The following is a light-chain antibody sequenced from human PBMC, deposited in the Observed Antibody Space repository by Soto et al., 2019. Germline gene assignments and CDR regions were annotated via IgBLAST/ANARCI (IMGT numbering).Light chain of an antibody. J-gene: IGKJ2*01. CDR2: AAS. V-gene: IGKV1-39*01. CDR1: QSISSS. CDR3: QQSYSIPYT. Sequence: DIQMTQSPSSLSASVGDRVTITCRASQSISSSLNWYQHKPGKAPKLLIYAASSLQSGVPSSFSGSASGTDFTLTISSLQPXDFATYYCQQSYSIPYTFGQGTKLEIK.